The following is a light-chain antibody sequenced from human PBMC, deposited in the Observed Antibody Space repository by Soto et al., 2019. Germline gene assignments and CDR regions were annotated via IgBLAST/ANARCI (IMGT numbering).Light chain of an antibody. CDR3: QHYCDDRAT. CDR1: QSINKW. V-gene: IGKV1-5*03. J-gene: IGKJ1*01. Sequence: DILLTQSPSTLSASVGDRVTISCRASQSINKWLAWYQHKPGKAPNLLIYEVSTLHSGVPSRFSGSGSGTEFAHPISELRPDDVSTYDCQHYCDDRATFGKGTKVEIK. CDR2: EVS.